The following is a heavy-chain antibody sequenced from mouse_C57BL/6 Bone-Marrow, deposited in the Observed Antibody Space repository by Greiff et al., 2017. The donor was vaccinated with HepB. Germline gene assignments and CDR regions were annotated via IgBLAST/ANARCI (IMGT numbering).Heavy chain of an antibody. D-gene: IGHD3-2*02. CDR2: IYPGSGNT. CDR1: GYTFTDYY. J-gene: IGHJ4*01. Sequence: VQLQQSGAELVRTGASVKLSCKASGYTFTDYYINWVKQRPGQGLEWIARIYPGSGNTYYNEKFKVKATLTAEKSSRTAYMQLSSLTSEDSAVYFCARSGVDYWGQGTSVTVSS. CDR3: ARSGVDY. V-gene: IGHV1-76*01.